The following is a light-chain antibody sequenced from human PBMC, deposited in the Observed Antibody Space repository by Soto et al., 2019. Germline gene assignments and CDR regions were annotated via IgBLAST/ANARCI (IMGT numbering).Light chain of an antibody. CDR3: QQYDNLRMYT. CDR2: DAS. J-gene: IGKJ2*01. Sequence: DIPMTQSPSSLSASVGDRVTITCQASQDISNYLNWYQQKPGKAPKLLIYDASNLETGVPSRFSGSGAGTDFTFTISSLQPEDIATYYCQQYDNLRMYTFGQGTKLEIK. CDR1: QDISNY. V-gene: IGKV1-33*01.